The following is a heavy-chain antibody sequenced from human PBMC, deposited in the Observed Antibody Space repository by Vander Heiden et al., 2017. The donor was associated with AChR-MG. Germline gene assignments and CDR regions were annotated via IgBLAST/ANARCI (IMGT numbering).Heavy chain of an antibody. Sequence: QLQLQESGPGLVKPSETLSLTCTVSGGSTSSSSYYGGWIRQPPGKGLEWVGSIYYSGSTYYNPSLKSRVTISVDTSKNQFSLKLSSVTAADTAVYYCAREWLVLRNPAMHGNWFDPWGQGTLVTVSS. J-gene: IGHJ5*02. V-gene: IGHV4-39*02. D-gene: IGHD2-2*01. CDR3: AREWLVLRNPAMHGNWFDP. CDR1: GGSTSSSSYY. CDR2: IYYSGST.